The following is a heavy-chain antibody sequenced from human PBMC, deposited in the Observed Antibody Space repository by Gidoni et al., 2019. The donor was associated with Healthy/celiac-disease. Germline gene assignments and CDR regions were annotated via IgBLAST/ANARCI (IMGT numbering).Heavy chain of an antibody. CDR1: DFTLGDYA. D-gene: IGHD5-12*01. V-gene: IGHV3-49*03. CDR2: IRSKGYGGTT. CDR3: TRVSGIRLWLDYFDY. J-gene: IGHJ4*02. Sequence: EVQLVESGGGLVSPGRSLRLSCTASDFTLGDYAMSWFRQAPGKGLEWVGFIRSKGYGGTTEYAASVKGRCTISRDDSKSIAYLQMNSLKTEDTAVYYCTRVSGIRLWLDYFDYWGQGTLVTVSS.